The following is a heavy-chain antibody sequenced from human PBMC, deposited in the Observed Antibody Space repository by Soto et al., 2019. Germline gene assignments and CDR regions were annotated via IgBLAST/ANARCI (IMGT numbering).Heavy chain of an antibody. V-gene: IGHV5-51*01. CDR1: GYTFSSYS. J-gene: IGHJ4*02. CDR2: IYPGESDA. D-gene: IGHD1-1*01. CDR3: ARIRRSYNPFDY. Sequence: GESLKISCDSSGYTFSSYSIGWVRQVPGKGLAGMGIIYPGESDAIFSPSFRGQVTISVDKSISRAYLQWSSLKASASAMYFCARIRRSYNPFDYWGRGTLVTVSS.